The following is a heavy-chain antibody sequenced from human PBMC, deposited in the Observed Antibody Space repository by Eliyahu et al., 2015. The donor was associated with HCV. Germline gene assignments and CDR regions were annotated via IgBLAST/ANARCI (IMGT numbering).Heavy chain of an antibody. Sequence: EVQLVESGGGLVQPGGSLRLSCSASGFTFXSYAMHLVPPGPGEGLEYVSAISSNGGSTYYADSVKGRFTISRDNSKNTLYLQMSSLRAEDTAVYYCVKSAIFGVVIHYFDYWGQGTLVTVSS. CDR3: VKSAIFGVVIHYFDY. V-gene: IGHV3-64D*06. D-gene: IGHD3-3*01. CDR1: GFTFXSYA. J-gene: IGHJ4*02. CDR2: ISSNGGST.